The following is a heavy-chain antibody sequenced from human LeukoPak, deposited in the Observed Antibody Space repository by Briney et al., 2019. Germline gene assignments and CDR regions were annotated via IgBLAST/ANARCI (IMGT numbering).Heavy chain of an antibody. CDR3: ARTGTRAALDAFDI. V-gene: IGHV4-4*07. Sequence: SETLSLTCTVSGGSISSYYWSWIRQPAGKGLEWIGRIYTSGSTNYNPSLKSRVTIPVDRSKNQFSLKLSSVTAADTAVYYCARTGTRAALDAFDIWGQGTMVTVSS. D-gene: IGHD1-1*01. CDR2: IYTSGST. CDR1: GGSISSYY. J-gene: IGHJ3*02.